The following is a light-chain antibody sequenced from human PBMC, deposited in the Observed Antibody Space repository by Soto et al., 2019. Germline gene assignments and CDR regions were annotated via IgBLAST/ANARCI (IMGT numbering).Light chain of an antibody. Sequence: QSALTQPASVSGSPGQSITISCTGTSSDVGRYNFVSWYQQHPGKAPQLMIFEVSHRPSGVSNRFSGSKSGITASLTISGLQAEDEADYYCSSYTTSSTRVFGTGTKVTVL. CDR1: SSDVGRYNF. CDR2: EVS. J-gene: IGLJ1*01. CDR3: SSYTTSSTRV. V-gene: IGLV2-14*01.